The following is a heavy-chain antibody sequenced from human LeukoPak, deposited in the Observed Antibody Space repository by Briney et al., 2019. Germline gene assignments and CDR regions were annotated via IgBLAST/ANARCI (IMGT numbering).Heavy chain of an antibody. CDR1: GGPFSGYY. Sequence: PSETLSLTCAVYGGPFSGYYWSWIRQPPGKGLEWIGEINHSASTNYNPSLKSRVTISVDTSKNQFSLKLSSVTAADTAVYYCAREWSGFGELPDNWGQGTLVTVS. CDR2: INHSAST. V-gene: IGHV4-34*01. CDR3: AREWSGFGELPDN. D-gene: IGHD3-10*01. J-gene: IGHJ4*02.